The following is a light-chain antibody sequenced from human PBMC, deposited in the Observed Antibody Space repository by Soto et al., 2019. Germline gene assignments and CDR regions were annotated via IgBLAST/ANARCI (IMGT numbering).Light chain of an antibody. V-gene: IGKV3-15*01. CDR3: QQYNNWPPIT. Sequence: EIVMTQSPATLSVSPGERVTLSCRASQIVDSKLAWYQQNPGQAPRLLIYGASTRATGIPARFSGSGSGTEFTLTISSLQSEDLAVYYCQQYNNWPPITFGQGTRLETK. J-gene: IGKJ5*01. CDR2: GAS. CDR1: QIVDSK.